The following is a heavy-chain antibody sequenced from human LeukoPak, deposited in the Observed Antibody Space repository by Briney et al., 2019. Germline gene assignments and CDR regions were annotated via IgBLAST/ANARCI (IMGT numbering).Heavy chain of an antibody. CDR2: VIHSGST. CDR3: ARDCSSSSCWVDAFDI. V-gene: IGHV4-34*12. CDR1: GGSLSGYY. J-gene: IGHJ3*02. Sequence: SETLSLTCGVYGGSLSGYYWSWIRQPPGKGLEWIGEVIHSGSTNYNLSLKSRVTISLDTSKNQLSLKLSSVTAADTAVYYCARDCSSSSCWVDAFDIWGQGTMVTVSS. D-gene: IGHD2-2*01.